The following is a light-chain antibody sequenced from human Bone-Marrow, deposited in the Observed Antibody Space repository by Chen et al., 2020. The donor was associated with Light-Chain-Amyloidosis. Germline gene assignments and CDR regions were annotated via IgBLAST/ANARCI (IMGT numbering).Light chain of an antibody. Sequence: QSVLTQPPSVSGAPGQKVTIFFTGSSSNIGAGNDVHWYQQLPGTTAKILIYGNTNRLSGVPSRFSGSKSGTSASLVISGLQPDDEADYHCQTYANATHVFGTGTKVIVL. V-gene: IGLV1-40*01. CDR3: QTYANATHV. CDR1: SSNIGAGND. CDR2: GNT. J-gene: IGLJ1*01.